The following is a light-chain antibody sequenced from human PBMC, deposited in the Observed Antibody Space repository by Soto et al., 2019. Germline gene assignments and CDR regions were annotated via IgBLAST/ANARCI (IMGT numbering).Light chain of an antibody. CDR1: SSDVGGYNY. J-gene: IGLJ2*01. Sequence: QSALTQPASVSGSPGQSITISCSGTSSDVGGYNYVSWYQQHPGKAPKLMIYEVTNRPSGVSDRFSGSKSGNTASLTISGLQAEDEADYYGNSYTSSSSVIFGGGTKVTVL. V-gene: IGLV2-14*01. CDR2: EVT. CDR3: NSYTSSSSVI.